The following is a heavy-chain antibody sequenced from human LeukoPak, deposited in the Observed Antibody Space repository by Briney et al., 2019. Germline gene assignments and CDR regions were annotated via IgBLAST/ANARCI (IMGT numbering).Heavy chain of an antibody. CDR2: ISSSSSYI. J-gene: IGHJ6*02. Sequence: GGSLRLSCAASGFTFSSYSMNWVRQAPGKGLEWVSSISSSSSYIYYADSVKGRFTISRDNAKNSLHLQMNSLGAEDTAVYYCARSDYGSGSYYKPLYYYYYGMDVWGQGTTVTVSS. CDR3: ARSDYGSGSYYKPLYYYYYGMDV. D-gene: IGHD3-10*01. V-gene: IGHV3-21*01. CDR1: GFTFSSYS.